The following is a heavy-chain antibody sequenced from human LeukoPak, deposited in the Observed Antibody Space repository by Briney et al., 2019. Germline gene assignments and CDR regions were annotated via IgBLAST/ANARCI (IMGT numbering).Heavy chain of an antibody. CDR1: GFTFSSYW. J-gene: IGHJ6*02. V-gene: IGHV3-7*05. CDR3: ARDPTVTTVYYYYGMDV. Sequence: AGSLRLSCAASGFTFSSYWMSWVRQAPGKGLEWVANIKQDGSEKYYVDSVKGRFTISRDNAKNSLYLQMNSLRAEDTAVYYCARDPTVTTVYYYYGMDVWGQGTPVTVSS. D-gene: IGHD4-11*01. CDR2: IKQDGSEK.